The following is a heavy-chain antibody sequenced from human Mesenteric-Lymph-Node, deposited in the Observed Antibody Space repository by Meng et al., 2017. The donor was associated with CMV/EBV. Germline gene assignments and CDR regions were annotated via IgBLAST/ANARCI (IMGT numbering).Heavy chain of an antibody. CDR2: IYSGGST. CDR3: ARDLLVPHTLYYYGMDV. D-gene: IGHD3-9*01. V-gene: IGHV3-66*02. CDR1: GFTVSSNY. J-gene: IGHJ6*02. Sequence: GESLKISCAASGFTVSSNYMSWVRQAPGKGLEWVSVIYSGGSTYYADSVKGRFTISRDNSKNTLYLQMNSLRAEDTAVYYCARDLLVPHTLYYYGMDVWGQGTTVTVSS.